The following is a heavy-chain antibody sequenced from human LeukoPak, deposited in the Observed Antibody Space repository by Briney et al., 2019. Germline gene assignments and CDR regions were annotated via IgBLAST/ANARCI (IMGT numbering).Heavy chain of an antibody. V-gene: IGHV4-59*08. CDR1: GGSISSYH. CDR2: TYNSGTT. Sequence: SETLSLTCTVSGGSISSYHWSWIRQSPGKGLEWIGCTYNSGTTNYNPSLKSRVTISVDTSKNQLSLKLSSVTAADTAVYYCARGVSYYDSSGYYNEYFQHWGQGTLVTVSS. J-gene: IGHJ1*01. CDR3: ARGVSYYDSSGYYNEYFQH. D-gene: IGHD3-22*01.